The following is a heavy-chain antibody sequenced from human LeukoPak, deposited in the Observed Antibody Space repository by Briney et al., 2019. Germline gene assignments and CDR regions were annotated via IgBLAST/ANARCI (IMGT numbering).Heavy chain of an antibody. D-gene: IGHD6-13*01. CDR2: IYYSGST. CDR3: ARVRGYSSSWFDY. V-gene: IGHV4-59*01. Sequence: PSETLSLTCTVSGGSISSYYWSWIRQPPGKGREWIGYIYYSGSTNYNPSLKSRVTISVDTSKNQFSLKLSSVTAADTAVYYCARVRGYSSSWFDYWGQGTLVTVSS. J-gene: IGHJ4*02. CDR1: GGSISSYY.